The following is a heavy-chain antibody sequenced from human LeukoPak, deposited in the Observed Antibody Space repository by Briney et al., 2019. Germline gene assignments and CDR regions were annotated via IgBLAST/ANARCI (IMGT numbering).Heavy chain of an antibody. CDR2: MYYSGST. CDR1: GGSMSSYY. V-gene: IGHV4-59*01. CDR3: AATTVVTGPADY. J-gene: IGHJ4*02. Sequence: SETLSLTCTVSGGSMSSYYWTWIRQPPREGLEWIGYMYYSGSTNYNPSLKSRVTISVDTSKNQFSLKLSSVTAADTAVYYCAATTVVTGPADYWGQGTLVTVSS. D-gene: IGHD4-23*01.